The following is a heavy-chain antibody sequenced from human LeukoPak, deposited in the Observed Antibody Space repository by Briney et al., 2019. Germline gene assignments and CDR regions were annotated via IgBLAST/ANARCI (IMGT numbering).Heavy chain of an antibody. J-gene: IGHJ1*01. Sequence: PGGSLRLSCAASGFTFKAYVMNWVRQAPGKGLEWVSGISTSGFTTYYADSVKGRFIISRDNSKNTLYLQMNSLRAEDTAVYYCAKSAGEATIFEYFQHWGQGTPVTVSS. D-gene: IGHD5-24*01. CDR2: ISTSGFTT. CDR1: GFTFKAYV. V-gene: IGHV3-23*01. CDR3: AKSAGEATIFEYFQH.